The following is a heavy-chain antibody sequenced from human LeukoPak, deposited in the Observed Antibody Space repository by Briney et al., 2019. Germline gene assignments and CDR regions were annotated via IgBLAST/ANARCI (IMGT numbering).Heavy chain of an antibody. CDR2: IYYSGST. Sequence: KSSETLSLTCAVYGGSFSGYYWSWIRQPPGKGLEWIGYIYYSGSTNYNPSLKSRVTISVDTSKNQFSLKLSSVTAADTAVYYCARYPNYYDSSGYYWSAFDIWGQGTMVTVSS. CDR1: GGSFSGYY. V-gene: IGHV4-59*08. D-gene: IGHD3-22*01. J-gene: IGHJ3*02. CDR3: ARYPNYYDSSGYYWSAFDI.